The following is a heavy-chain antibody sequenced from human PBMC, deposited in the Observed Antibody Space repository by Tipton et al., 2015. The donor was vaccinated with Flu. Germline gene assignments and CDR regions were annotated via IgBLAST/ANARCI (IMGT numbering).Heavy chain of an antibody. CDR3: ARVRSYYDSSGHYYAFDY. D-gene: IGHD3-22*01. CDR1: GGSISSGSYY. CDR2: IYTSGST. J-gene: IGHJ4*02. Sequence: LRLSCTVSGGSISSGSYYWSWIRQPAGKGLEWIGRIYTSGSTNYNPSLKSRVTISVDTSKNQFSLKLSSVTAADTAVYYCARVRSYYDSSGHYYAFDYWGQGTLVTVSS. V-gene: IGHV4-61*02.